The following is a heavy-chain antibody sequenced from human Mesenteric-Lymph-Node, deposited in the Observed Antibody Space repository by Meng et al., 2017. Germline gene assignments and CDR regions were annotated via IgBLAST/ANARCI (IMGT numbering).Heavy chain of an antibody. CDR1: GFTFNNYV. CDR3: AEDGVFPGRTWNLAIDI. J-gene: IGHJ3*02. Sequence: GESLKISCAASGFTFNNYVMSWVRQAPGKGLEWVSTIGGSGDTYYADSVKGRFGISRDDSENTLFQQMNSLRAEDTAVYYCAEDGVFPGRTWNLAIDIWGRGTMVTVSS. D-gene: IGHD1-7*01. V-gene: IGHV3-23*01. CDR2: IGGSGDT.